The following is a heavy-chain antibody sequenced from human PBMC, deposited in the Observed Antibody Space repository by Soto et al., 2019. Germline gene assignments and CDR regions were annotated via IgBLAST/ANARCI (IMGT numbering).Heavy chain of an antibody. CDR1: GFTFSSYA. D-gene: IGHD2-15*01. CDR3: AKSTISEVVFDI. CDR2: ISGSGGST. J-gene: IGHJ3*02. V-gene: IGHV3-23*01. Sequence: GGSLRLSCAASGFTFSSYAMSWVRQAPGKGLEWVSAISGSGGSTYYADSVKGRFTISRDNSKNTLYLQMNSLRAEDTAVISGAKSTISEVVFDIGGKGKMSTFS.